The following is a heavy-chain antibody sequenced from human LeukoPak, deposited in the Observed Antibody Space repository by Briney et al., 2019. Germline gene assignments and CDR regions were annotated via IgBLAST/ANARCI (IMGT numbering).Heavy chain of an antibody. CDR2: IYYSGST. V-gene: IGHV4-39*01. CDR1: GGSISSSSYY. Sequence: SETLSLTCTVSGGSISSSSYYWGWIRQPPGKGLEWIGSIYYSGSTYYNPSLKSRVTISVDTSKNQFSLKLSSVTAADTAVYYCARELLWFGERTSFDYWGQGTLVTVSS. D-gene: IGHD3-10*01. J-gene: IGHJ4*02. CDR3: ARELLWFGERTSFDY.